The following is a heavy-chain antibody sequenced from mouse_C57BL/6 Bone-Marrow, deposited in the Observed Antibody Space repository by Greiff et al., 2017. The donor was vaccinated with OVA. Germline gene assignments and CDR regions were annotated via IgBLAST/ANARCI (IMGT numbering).Heavy chain of an antibody. CDR3: ARDGYYLFDY. D-gene: IGHD2-3*01. J-gene: IGHJ2*01. Sequence: QVQLQQPGAELVKPGASVKLSCKASGYTFTSYWMQWVKQRPGQGLEWIGEIDPSDSYTNYNQKFKGKATLTVDTSSSTAYMQLSSLTSEDSAVYYCARDGYYLFDYWGQGTTLTVSS. CDR1: GYTFTSYW. V-gene: IGHV1-50*01. CDR2: IDPSDSYT.